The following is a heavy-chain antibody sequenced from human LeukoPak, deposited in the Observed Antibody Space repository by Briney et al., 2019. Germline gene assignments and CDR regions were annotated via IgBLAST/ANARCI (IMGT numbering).Heavy chain of an antibody. CDR3: ARDFGEMPNY. CDR2: IDPSGGST. CDR1: GYTFTDYY. Sequence: ASVKVSCKASGYTFTDYYMHWVRQAPGQGLEWMGIIDPSGGSTSYAQNFQGGVTMTRDATTSTVYLELSSLRSEDTAAYYCARDFGEMPNYWGQGTLVTVSS. J-gene: IGHJ4*02. V-gene: IGHV1-46*01. D-gene: IGHD5-24*01.